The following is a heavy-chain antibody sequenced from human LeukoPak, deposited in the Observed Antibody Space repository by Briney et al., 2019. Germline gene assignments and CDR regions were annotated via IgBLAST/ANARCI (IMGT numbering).Heavy chain of an antibody. J-gene: IGHJ4*02. CDR1: GFTFSSYW. CDR3: SSGYCYCHFDF. D-gene: IGHD3-22*01. V-gene: IGHV3-74*01. CDR2: INSDGSST. Sequence: GGSLRLSCAASGFTFSSYWMHWVRQAPGKGLVWVSRINSDGSSTSYADSVKGRFTISRANAKNTLYLQMKSLRAEATAVYYCSSGYCYCHFDFWGQGTLVTVSS.